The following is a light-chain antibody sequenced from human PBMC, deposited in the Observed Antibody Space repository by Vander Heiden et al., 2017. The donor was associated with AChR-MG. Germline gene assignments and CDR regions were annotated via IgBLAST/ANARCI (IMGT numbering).Light chain of an antibody. CDR2: GAS. CDR3: QQDNHWPET. V-gene: IGKV3-15*01. Sequence: EIVMTQSPATLSVSPGERATLSCRASQSVSSNIAWYQQKPGQAPRLPIYGASTRATGIPARFSGSGSGTEFTLTISSLQSDSFAVYYCQQDNHWPETFGQGTKVEIK. CDR1: QSVSSN. J-gene: IGKJ1*01.